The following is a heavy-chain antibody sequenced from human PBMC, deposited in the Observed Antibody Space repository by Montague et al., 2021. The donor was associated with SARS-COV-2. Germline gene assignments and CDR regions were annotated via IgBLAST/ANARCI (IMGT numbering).Heavy chain of an antibody. CDR3: ARPGRGYSYGLDAFEV. CDR2: IYYTGST. J-gene: IGHJ3*01. V-gene: IGHV4-39*01. D-gene: IGHD5-18*01. CDR1: GGSISNSIYY. Sequence: SEILSLTCTVSGGSISNSIYYWGWIRQPPGKGLEWIGSIYYTGSTYCXXXLKSRVTISMSTSNNQFFLKLTSVTAADTAVYYCARPGRGYSYGLDAFEVWGQGTMVTVSS.